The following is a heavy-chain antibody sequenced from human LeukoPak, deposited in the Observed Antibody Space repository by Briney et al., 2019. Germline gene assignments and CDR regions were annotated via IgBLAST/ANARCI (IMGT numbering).Heavy chain of an antibody. CDR3: ARPAEMATRKVYYFDY. V-gene: IGHV1-2*02. Sequence: ASVKVSCKASGYTFTGYYMHWVRQAPGQGLEWMGWINPNSGGTNYAQKFQGRVTMTRDTSISTAYMELSRLRSDDMAVYYCARPAEMATRKVYYFDYWGQGTLVTVSS. J-gene: IGHJ4*02. D-gene: IGHD5-24*01. CDR1: GYTFTGYY. CDR2: INPNSGGT.